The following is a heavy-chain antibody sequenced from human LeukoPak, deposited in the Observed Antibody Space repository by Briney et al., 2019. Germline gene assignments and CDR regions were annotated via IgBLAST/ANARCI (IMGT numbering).Heavy chain of an antibody. CDR2: ITHRGTT. J-gene: IGHJ5*02. CDR1: GGSFSSYL. V-gene: IGHV4-34*01. D-gene: IGHD2-2*01. Sequence: PSETLSLTCAVYGGSFSSYLWTWVRQPPGKGLEWIGEITHRGTTHYNPSLKSRVTISADTQFALKLTSVTAADTAVYYCAILGYCSSASSYAIPTWGQRSLVTVSS. CDR3: AILGYCSSASSYAIPT.